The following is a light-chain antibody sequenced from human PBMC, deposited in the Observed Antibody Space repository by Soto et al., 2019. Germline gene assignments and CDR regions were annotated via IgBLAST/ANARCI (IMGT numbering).Light chain of an antibody. CDR2: QVS. J-gene: IGLJ1*01. CDR3: SSYTISSTYV. V-gene: IGLV2-14*01. CDR1: SSDVGTYNY. Sequence: QSVLTQPASVPGSPGQSITLSCTGTSSDVGTYNYVSWYQQHPGKAPKLMISQVSNRPSGVSNRFSGSKSGNTASLTISGLQAEDEADYYCSSYTISSTYVFGTGTKVTVL.